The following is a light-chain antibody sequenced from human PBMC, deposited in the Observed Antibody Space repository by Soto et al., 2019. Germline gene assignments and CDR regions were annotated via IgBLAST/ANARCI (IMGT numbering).Light chain of an antibody. Sequence: SYELTQPLSVSVALGRTARITCGGNDIGTKNVHWYQQKPGQAPVLVIFRDSNRPSGIADRFSGSNSRNTATLTISRAQAGDEADFYCQVWDSGTVVFGGGTKLTVL. CDR1: DIGTKN. CDR2: RDS. CDR3: QVWDSGTVV. J-gene: IGLJ2*01. V-gene: IGLV3-9*01.